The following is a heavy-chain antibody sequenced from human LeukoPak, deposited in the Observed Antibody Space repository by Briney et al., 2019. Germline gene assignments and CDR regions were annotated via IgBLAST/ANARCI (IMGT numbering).Heavy chain of an antibody. J-gene: IGHJ4*02. CDR1: GFTFSDYS. V-gene: IGHV3-11*04. CDR3: AWGGIAAFDS. Sequence: PGGSLRLSCAASGFTFSDYSMSWIRQAPGKGLEWVAYISSSGNTRYYADSVKGRFTISRDNAKNSLYLQMNSLRAEDTAVYYCAWGGIAAFDSWGQGTLVTVSS. D-gene: IGHD2-21*01. CDR2: ISSSGNTR.